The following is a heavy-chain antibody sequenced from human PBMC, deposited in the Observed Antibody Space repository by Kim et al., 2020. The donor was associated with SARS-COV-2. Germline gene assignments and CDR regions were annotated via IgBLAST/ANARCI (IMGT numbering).Heavy chain of an antibody. CDR3: AKAPYTSSWLDAVDI. Sequence: GGSLRLSCAASGFTFGNYAMHWVRQAPGKGLEWVSGISWNGDSMGYADSVKGRFTISRDNAKNSLYLQMNSLRAEDTALYYCAKAPYTSSWLDAVDIWGQETMFTVSS. V-gene: IGHV3-9*01. D-gene: IGHD6-13*01. CDR2: ISWNGDSM. J-gene: IGHJ3*02. CDR1: GFTFGNYA.